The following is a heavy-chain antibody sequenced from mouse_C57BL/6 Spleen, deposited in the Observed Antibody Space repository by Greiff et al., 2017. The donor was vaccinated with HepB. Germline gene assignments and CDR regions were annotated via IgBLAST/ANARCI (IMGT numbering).Heavy chain of an antibody. Sequence: EVKLVESEGGLVQPGSSMKLSCTASGFTFSDYYMAWVRQVPEKGLEWVANINYDGSSTYYLDSLKSRFIISRDNAKNILYLQMSSLKSEDTATYYCARVYDGYYLDYWGQGTTLTVSS. CDR2: INYDGSST. CDR1: GFTFSDYY. V-gene: IGHV5-16*01. D-gene: IGHD2-3*01. J-gene: IGHJ2*01. CDR3: ARVYDGYYLDY.